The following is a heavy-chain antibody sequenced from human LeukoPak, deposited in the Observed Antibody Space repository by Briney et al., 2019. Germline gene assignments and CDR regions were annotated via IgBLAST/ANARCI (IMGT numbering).Heavy chain of an antibody. J-gene: IGHJ4*02. V-gene: IGHV4-34*01. D-gene: IGHD2-15*01. CDR1: GGSLSGYY. Sequence: SETLSLTCAVYGGSLSGYYWSWIRQPPGKGLEWIGEINHSGSTNYNPSLKSRVTISVDTSKNQFSLKLSSVTAADTAVYYCARGAEVVAATRAFDYWGQGTLVTVSS. CDR3: ARGAEVVAATRAFDY. CDR2: INHSGST.